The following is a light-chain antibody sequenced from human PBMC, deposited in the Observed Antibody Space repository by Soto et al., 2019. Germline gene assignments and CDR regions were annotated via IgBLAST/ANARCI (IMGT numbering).Light chain of an antibody. Sequence: DIEMTQSPSSLSASIGDRVSITCRASQTISDFLNWYQLKPGKAPKLLIYAASTLQSWVPSRFSGSGSGTEFTLTISSLQPEDFATYSCQQSFSTPRTFGQGTKVEVK. CDR1: QTISDF. CDR2: AAS. CDR3: QQSFSTPRT. V-gene: IGKV1-39*01. J-gene: IGKJ1*01.